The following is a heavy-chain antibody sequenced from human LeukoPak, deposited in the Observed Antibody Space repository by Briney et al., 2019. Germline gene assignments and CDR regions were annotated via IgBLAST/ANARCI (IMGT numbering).Heavy chain of an antibody. V-gene: IGHV3-7*01. CDR2: IKQHCSEN. D-gene: IGHD7-27*01. J-gene: IGHJ4*02. Sequence: EWVANIKQHCSENNYVDSVKGLFTISRDNAKNSLILQMNSLRDEDTAVYYCARGVWAPFDSWGQGTLVSVSP. CDR3: ARGVWAPFDS.